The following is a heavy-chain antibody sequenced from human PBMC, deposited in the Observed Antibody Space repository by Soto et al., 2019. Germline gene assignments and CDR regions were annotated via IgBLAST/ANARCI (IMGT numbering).Heavy chain of an antibody. J-gene: IGHJ6*03. Sequence: SVKVSCKASGYTFTSYGISWVLQAPGQGLEWMGWISAYNGSTNYAQKLQGRVTMTTDTSTSTAYMELRSLRSDDTAVYYCARDIGAYGDYYYYYYMDVWGKGTTVTVSS. D-gene: IGHD4-17*01. V-gene: IGHV1-18*01. CDR2: ISAYNGST. CDR3: ARDIGAYGDYYYYYYMDV. CDR1: GYTFTSYG.